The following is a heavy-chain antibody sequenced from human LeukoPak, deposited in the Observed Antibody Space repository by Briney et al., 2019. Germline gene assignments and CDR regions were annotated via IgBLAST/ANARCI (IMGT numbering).Heavy chain of an antibody. CDR2: ISSSSSYI. CDR3: ARFRDAGIVATILYYFDY. D-gene: IGHD5-12*01. J-gene: IGHJ4*02. CDR1: GFTFSSYS. Sequence: PGGSLRLSCAASGFTFSSYSMNWVRQAPGKGLEWVSSISSSSSYIYYADSVKGRFTISRDNAKNSLYLQMNSLRAEDTAVYYCARFRDAGIVATILYYFDYWGQGTLVTVSS. V-gene: IGHV3-21*01.